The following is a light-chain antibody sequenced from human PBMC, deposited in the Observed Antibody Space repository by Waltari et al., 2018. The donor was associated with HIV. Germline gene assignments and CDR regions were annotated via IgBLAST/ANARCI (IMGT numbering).Light chain of an antibody. CDR3: QQYGNSLWT. V-gene: IGKV3-20*01. CDR2: AAS. J-gene: IGKJ1*01. CDR1: QSVSSSH. Sequence: EIVLTQSPGTLSLSPGERVILSCRASQSVSSSHLAWYQQKPGQAPRLVIYAASSRATGIPDRFSGSRSRTDFTLTISRLEPEDFAVYYCQQYGNSLWTFGQGTKVEAK.